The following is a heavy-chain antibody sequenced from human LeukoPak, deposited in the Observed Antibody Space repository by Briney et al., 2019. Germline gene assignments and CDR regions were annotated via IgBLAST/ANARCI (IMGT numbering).Heavy chain of an antibody. CDR1: GGSFSGYY. Sequence: SETLSLTCAVYGGSFSGYYWSWIRQPPGKGLEWIGEINHSGSTNYNPSLKSRVTISVDTSKNQFSLKLSSVTAADTAVYYCARSSIAVAGTEDYWGQGILVTVSS. CDR2: INHSGST. CDR3: ARSSIAVAGTEDY. V-gene: IGHV4-34*01. D-gene: IGHD6-19*01. J-gene: IGHJ4*02.